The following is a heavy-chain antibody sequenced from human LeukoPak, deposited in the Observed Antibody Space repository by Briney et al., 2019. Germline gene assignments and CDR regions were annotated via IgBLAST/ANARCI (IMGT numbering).Heavy chain of an antibody. D-gene: IGHD4-17*01. V-gene: IGHV3-21*01. CDR3: ARHLVTTVITRYFDY. Sequence: GGSPRLSCAASGFTFSSYSMNWVRQAPGKGLEWVSSISSSSSYIYYADSVKGRFTISRDNAKNSLYLQMNSLRAEDTAVYYCARHLVTTVITRYFDYWGQGTLVTVSS. CDR1: GFTFSSYS. CDR2: ISSSSSYI. J-gene: IGHJ4*02.